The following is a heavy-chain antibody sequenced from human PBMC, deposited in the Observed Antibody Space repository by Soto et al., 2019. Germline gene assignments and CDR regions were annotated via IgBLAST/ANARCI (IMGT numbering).Heavy chain of an antibody. Sequence: QVQLVQSGPDLKRPGASMKVSCKASGYTFTSYGISWVRQAPGQGLEWMAWISPLKGRTQYSQKAQGRVTLSTDTSSNTDYMEMTTLRVDDTAVYYCAMEYGDSPEYFKHWGQGTLVTVS. CDR1: GYTFTSYG. D-gene: IGHD4-17*01. J-gene: IGHJ1*01. CDR2: ISPLKGRT. V-gene: IGHV1-18*04. CDR3: AMEYGDSPEYFKH.